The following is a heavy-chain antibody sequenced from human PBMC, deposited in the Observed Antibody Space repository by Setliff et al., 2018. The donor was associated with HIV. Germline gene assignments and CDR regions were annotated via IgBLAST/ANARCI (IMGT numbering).Heavy chain of an antibody. D-gene: IGHD2-2*01. CDR2: INRGGST. CDR3: ARQGLVLVPASIDWRLPPSPIDY. J-gene: IGHJ4*02. Sequence: PSETLSLTCAVYGGSFSDYYWSWIRQPPGKGLEWIGEINRGGSTNYNPSLKSRITISVDTSKNQFSLRLGSVTAADTAVYYCARQGLVLVPASIDWRLPPSPIDYWGQGALVTVSS. V-gene: IGHV4-34*01. CDR1: GGSFSDYY.